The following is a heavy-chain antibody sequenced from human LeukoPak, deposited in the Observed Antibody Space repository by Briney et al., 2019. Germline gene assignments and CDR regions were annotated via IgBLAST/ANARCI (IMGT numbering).Heavy chain of an antibody. CDR1: GFTFSSYA. J-gene: IGHJ4*02. Sequence: GGSLRLSCAASGFTFSSYAMSWVRQAPGKGLEWVSAISGSGGSTYYADSVKGRFTISRDNSKNTLYLQMNSLRAKDTAVYYCAKDRLEYYYGLGSYSLLDYWGQGTLVTVSS. CDR3: AKDRLEYYYGLGSYSLLDY. V-gene: IGHV3-23*01. CDR2: ISGSGGST. D-gene: IGHD3-10*01.